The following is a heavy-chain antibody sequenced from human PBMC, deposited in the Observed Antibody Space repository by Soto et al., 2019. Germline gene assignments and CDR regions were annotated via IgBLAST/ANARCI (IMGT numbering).Heavy chain of an antibody. CDR2: IYGYDDE. J-gene: IGHJ4*02. CDR1: GFSLTTDGVG. CDR3: AHSRNLITEDAQVGDFDY. V-gene: IGHV2-5*01. Sequence: QITLKESGPTLVKPTQTLTLTCDFSGFSLTTDGVGVLWVRQPPGGALEWLSLIYGYDDERYSPSLKTRLTITNDPSKNQLDLIMTNMAHVDTATYYCAHSRNLITEDAQVGDFDYWGQGILVTVSS. D-gene: IGHD3-10*01.